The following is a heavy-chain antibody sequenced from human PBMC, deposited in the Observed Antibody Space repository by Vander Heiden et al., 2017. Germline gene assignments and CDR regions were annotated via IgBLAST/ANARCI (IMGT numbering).Heavy chain of an antibody. D-gene: IGHD1-26*01. J-gene: IGHJ4*02. V-gene: IGHV1-8*01. Sequence: QGQVVQSGAEVKKPGASVRVSCRASGYTFTTYAINWVRQASGQGLEWMGWMDPKTGETGYAPRFQGRVTMTRNISRSTAYMELSGLRSEDTAVYFCARVARFAGSYYNYFDTWGQGSLVTVSS. CDR2: MDPKTGET. CDR3: ARVARFAGSYYNYFDT. CDR1: GYTFTTYA.